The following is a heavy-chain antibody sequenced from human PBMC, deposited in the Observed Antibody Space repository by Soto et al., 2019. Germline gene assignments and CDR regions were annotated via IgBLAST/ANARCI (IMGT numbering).Heavy chain of an antibody. D-gene: IGHD2-2*01. Sequence: GGSLRLSCAASGFTFSSYAMSWVRQAPGKGLEWVSAISGSGGSTYYADSVKGRFTISRDNSKNTLYLQMNSLRAEDTAVYYCEKVVSWVVVVPAAEGFDYWGKATLVTVSS. CDR2: ISGSGGST. J-gene: IGHJ4*02. CDR3: EKVVSWVVVVPAAEGFDY. V-gene: IGHV3-23*01. CDR1: GFTFSSYA.